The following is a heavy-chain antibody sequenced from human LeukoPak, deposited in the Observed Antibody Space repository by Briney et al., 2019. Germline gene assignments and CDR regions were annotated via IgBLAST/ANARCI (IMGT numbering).Heavy chain of an antibody. Sequence: PSETLSLTCTVSGYSISSGYYWGWIRQPPGKGLEWIGGIYYSGTTYYNPSLKSRVTILVDTSKNQFSLKLNSVTAADTAVYYCARDWSKVFDYWGQGTLVTVSS. CDR2: IYYSGTT. J-gene: IGHJ4*02. CDR1: GYSISSGYY. CDR3: ARDWSKVFDY. V-gene: IGHV4-38-2*02. D-gene: IGHD3-3*01.